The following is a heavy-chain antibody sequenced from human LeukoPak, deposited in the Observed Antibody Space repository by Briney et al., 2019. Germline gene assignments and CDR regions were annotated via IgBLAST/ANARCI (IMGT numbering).Heavy chain of an antibody. CDR1: GFTFSSYS. J-gene: IGHJ4*02. CDR2: ISSSSSYI. D-gene: IGHD5-12*01. V-gene: IGHV3-21*04. CDR3: AKDPYRASSGLVDY. Sequence: GGSLRLSCAASGFTFSSYSMNWVRQAPGKGLEWVSSISSSSSYIYYADSVKGRFTISRDNAKNSLYLQMNSLRAEGTAVYYCAKDPYRASSGLVDYWGQGTLVTVSS.